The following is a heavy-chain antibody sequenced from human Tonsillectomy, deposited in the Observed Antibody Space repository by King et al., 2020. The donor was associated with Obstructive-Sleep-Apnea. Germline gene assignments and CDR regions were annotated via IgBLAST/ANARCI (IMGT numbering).Heavy chain of an antibody. CDR2: ILSNDEK. V-gene: IGHV2-26*01. CDR3: ARIRGRGFGVNFDY. CDR1: GFSLSNARMG. J-gene: IGHJ4*02. D-gene: IGHD3-10*01. Sequence: TLKESGPVLVKPTETLTLTCTVSGFSLSNARMGVSWILQPPGKALEWLAHILSNDEKSYSTSLKSRLTISKETSKSQVVLTMTNMDPVYTATYYCARIRGRGFGVNFDYWGQGTLVTVSS.